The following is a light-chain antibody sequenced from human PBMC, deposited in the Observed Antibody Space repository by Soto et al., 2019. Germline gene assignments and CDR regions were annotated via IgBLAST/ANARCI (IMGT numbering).Light chain of an antibody. CDR1: ARLLHKNGYNY. Sequence: IVMTQSPLSLSVTPGEAASISSMSSARLLHKNGYNYGDWYMQTPGQSPKLLIYLGSNPASGAPDRFSGSGSGTDFTLKINRVEAEDSGTYYCMQALPSLTFGQGTRLEIK. J-gene: IGKJ5*01. V-gene: IGKV2-28*01. CDR2: LGS. CDR3: MQALPSLT.